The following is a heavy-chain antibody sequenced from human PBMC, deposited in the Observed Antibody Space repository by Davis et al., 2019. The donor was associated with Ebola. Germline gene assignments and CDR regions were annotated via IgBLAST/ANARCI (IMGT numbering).Heavy chain of an antibody. CDR2: IKQDGSEK. CDR1: GFTFSSYW. V-gene: IGHV3-7*03. J-gene: IGHJ4*02. D-gene: IGHD4-23*01. CDR3: ARQNRGLGYGGNFDY. Sequence: GESLKISCAASGFTFSSYWMSWVRQAPGKGLEWVANIKQDGSEKYYVDSVKGRFTISRDNAKNSLYLQMNSLRAEDTAVYYCARQNRGLGYGGNFDYWGQGTLVTVSS.